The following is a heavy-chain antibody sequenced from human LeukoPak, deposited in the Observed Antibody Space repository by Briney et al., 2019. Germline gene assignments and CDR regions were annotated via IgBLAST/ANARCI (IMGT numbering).Heavy chain of an antibody. CDR3: AKDRNYDSSGYYFRHDASDI. CDR1: GFTFSSYA. V-gene: IGHV3-23*01. CDR2: ISGSGGST. Sequence: GGSLRLSCAASGFTFSSYAMSWVRQAPGKGLEWVSAISGSGGSTYYADSVKGRFTISRDNSKNTLYLQMNTLRAEDTAVYYCAKDRNYDSSGYYFRHDASDIWGQGTMVIVSS. D-gene: IGHD3-22*01. J-gene: IGHJ3*02.